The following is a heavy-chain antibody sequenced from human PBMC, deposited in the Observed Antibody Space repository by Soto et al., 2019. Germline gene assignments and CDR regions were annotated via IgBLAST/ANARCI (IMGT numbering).Heavy chain of an antibody. CDR3: ARDHPAYYGDNKADYYYYGMDV. J-gene: IGHJ6*02. D-gene: IGHD4-17*01. V-gene: IGHV4-31*03. Sequence: SETLSLTCTVSGGSISSGGYYWRWIRQHPGKGLEWIGYIYYRGSTYYNPSLKSRVTISVDTSKNQFSLKLSSVTAADTAVYYCARDHPAYYGDNKADYYYYGMDVWGQGTTVTVSS. CDR2: IYYRGST. CDR1: GGSISSGGYY.